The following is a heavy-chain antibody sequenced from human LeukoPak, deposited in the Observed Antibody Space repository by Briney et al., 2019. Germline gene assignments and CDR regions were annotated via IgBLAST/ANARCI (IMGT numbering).Heavy chain of an antibody. D-gene: IGHD3-22*01. CDR2: INHSGST. J-gene: IGHJ3*02. V-gene: IGHV4-34*01. CDR1: GGSFSGYY. Sequence: SGTLSLTCAVYGGSFSGYYWSWIRQPPGKGLEWIGEINHSGSTNYNPSLKSRVTISVDTSKNQFSLKLSSVTAADTAVYYCARGDLIVFDAFDIWGQGTMVTVSS. CDR3: ARGDLIVFDAFDI.